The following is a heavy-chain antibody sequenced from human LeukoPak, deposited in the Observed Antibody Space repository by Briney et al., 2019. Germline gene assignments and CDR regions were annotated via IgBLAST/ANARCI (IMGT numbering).Heavy chain of an antibody. CDR3: ASLEVGATGYYYMDV. Sequence: ASVKVSCKASGYTFTSYGISWVRQAPGQGLEWMGWISAYNGNTNYAQKLQGRVTMTTDTSTSTAYMELRSLRSDDTAVYYCASLEVGATGYYYMDVWGKGTTVTISS. V-gene: IGHV1-18*01. J-gene: IGHJ6*03. D-gene: IGHD1-26*01. CDR2: ISAYNGNT. CDR1: GYTFTSYG.